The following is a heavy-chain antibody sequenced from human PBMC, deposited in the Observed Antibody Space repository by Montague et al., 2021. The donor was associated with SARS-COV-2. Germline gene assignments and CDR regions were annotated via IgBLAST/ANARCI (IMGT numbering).Heavy chain of an antibody. CDR2: INHSGST. CDR1: GGSFSGNY. D-gene: IGHD3-22*01. CDR3: ARGPRITMIVVVITDIWFDP. V-gene: IGHV4-34*01. Sequence: SETLSLTCAVYGGSFSGNYWSWIRQPPGKGLEWIGEINHSGSTNYNPSLKSQVTISVDTSKNQFSLKLSSVTAADTAVYYCARGPRITMIVVVITDIWFDPWGQGTLVTVSS. J-gene: IGHJ5*02.